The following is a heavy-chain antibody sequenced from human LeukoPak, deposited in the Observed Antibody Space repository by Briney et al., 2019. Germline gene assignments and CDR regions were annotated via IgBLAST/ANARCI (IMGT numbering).Heavy chain of an antibody. J-gene: IGHJ4*02. CDR3: ARRAEGYENYFVY. D-gene: IGHD1-1*01. V-gene: IGHV4-31*03. Sequence: PSQTLSLTCTVSGGSISSNDYYWGWIRQHPGKGLEWIGYISYRGSTYYNPSLESRVTISLDTSKNQFSLKLSSVTAAERVGYYCARRAEGYENYFVYWGQRTLVTVSS. CDR2: ISYRGST. CDR1: GGSISSNDYY.